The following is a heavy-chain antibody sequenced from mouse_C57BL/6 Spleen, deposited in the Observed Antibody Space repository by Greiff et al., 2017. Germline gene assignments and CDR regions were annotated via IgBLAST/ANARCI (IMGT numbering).Heavy chain of an antibody. Sequence: EVKLVESGGGLVQPGGSLSLSCAASGFTFTDYYMSWVRQPPGKALEWLGFIRNKANGYTTEYSASVKGRFTISRDNSQSILYLQMNALRAEDSATYYCARLGWDLAWFAYWGQGTLVTVSA. D-gene: IGHD4-1*01. CDR1: GFTFTDYY. J-gene: IGHJ3*01. V-gene: IGHV7-3*01. CDR3: ARLGWDLAWFAY. CDR2: IRNKANGYTT.